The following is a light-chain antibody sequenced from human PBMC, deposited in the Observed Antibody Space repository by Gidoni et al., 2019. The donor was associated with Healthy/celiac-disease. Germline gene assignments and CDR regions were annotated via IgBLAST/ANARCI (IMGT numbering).Light chain of an antibody. CDR3: NSRDSSGNPL. CDR2: GKN. J-gene: IGLJ2*01. V-gene: IGLV3-19*01. CDR1: SLRSYY. Sequence: SSELTQDPAVSVALGQTVRITCPGDSLRSYYASWYQQKPGQAPVLVIYGKNNRPSGIPDRFSGYSSGNTASLTITGAQAEDEADYYCNSRDSSGNPLFGGGTKLTVL.